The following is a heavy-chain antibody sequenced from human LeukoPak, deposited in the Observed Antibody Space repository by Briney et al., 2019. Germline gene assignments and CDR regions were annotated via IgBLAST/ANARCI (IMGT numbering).Heavy chain of an antibody. Sequence: SVKVSCKASGGTFSSYAISWVRQAPGQGLEWMGRIIPILGIANYAQKFQGRVTITADKSTSTAYMELSSLRSEDTAVYYCARISSSSWYFNWLDPWGQGTLVTVSS. J-gene: IGHJ5*02. CDR2: IIPILGIA. V-gene: IGHV1-69*04. D-gene: IGHD6-13*01. CDR3: ARISSSSWYFNWLDP. CDR1: GGTFSSYA.